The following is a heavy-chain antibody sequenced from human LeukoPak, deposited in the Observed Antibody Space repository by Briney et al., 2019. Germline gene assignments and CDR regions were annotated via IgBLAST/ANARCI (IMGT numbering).Heavy chain of an antibody. CDR2: IWYDGSNK. D-gene: IGHD2-2*01. V-gene: IGHV3-33*01. Sequence: PGRSLRLSCAASGSTFSSYGMHWVRQAPGKGLEWVAVIWYDGSNKYYADSVKGRFTISRDNSKNTLYLQMNSLRAEDTAVYYCARAHHCSSTSCYSRGYYYYGMDVWGQGTTVTVSS. J-gene: IGHJ6*02. CDR3: ARAHHCSSTSCYSRGYYYYGMDV. CDR1: GSTFSSYG.